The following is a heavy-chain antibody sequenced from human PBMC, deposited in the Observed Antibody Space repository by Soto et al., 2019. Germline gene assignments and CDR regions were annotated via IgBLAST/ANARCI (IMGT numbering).Heavy chain of an antibody. Sequence: GGSLRLSCAASGFTFGSYAISWVLQTPGKGLEWVSAISGSGGSTYYADSVKGRFAISRDNSKNTLYLQMNSLRAEDTAVYYCAKDGSSWLEYYYYYYGMDVWGQGTTVTVSS. CDR1: GFTFGSYA. CDR3: AKDGSSWLEYYYYYYGMDV. V-gene: IGHV3-23*01. D-gene: IGHD6-13*01. J-gene: IGHJ6*02. CDR2: ISGSGGST.